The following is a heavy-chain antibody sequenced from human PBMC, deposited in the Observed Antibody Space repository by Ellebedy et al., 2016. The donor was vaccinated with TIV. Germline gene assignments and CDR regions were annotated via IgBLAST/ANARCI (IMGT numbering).Heavy chain of an antibody. Sequence: PGGSLRLSCAASAFIINDYNMSWVRQAPGKGLEWVSSITSHTTITYYADSVKGRFTISKDIAKNSLYLQMDGVSVEDTAIYYCARDLGVDLHWGQGTLVTVSS. CDR2: ITSHTTIT. D-gene: IGHD2-15*01. J-gene: IGHJ4*02. V-gene: IGHV3-69-1*01. CDR3: ARDLGVDLH. CDR1: AFIINDYN.